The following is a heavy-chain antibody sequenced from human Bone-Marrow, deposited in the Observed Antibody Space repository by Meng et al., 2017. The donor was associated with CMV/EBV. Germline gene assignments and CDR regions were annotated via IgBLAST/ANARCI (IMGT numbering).Heavy chain of an antibody. V-gene: IGHV1-46*01. J-gene: IGHJ4*02. D-gene: IGHD3-9*01. CDR3: ARGYDILTGYRKLDY. CDR2: INPSGGST. CDR1: GYTFTSYY. Sequence: SGYTFTSYYMHWVRQAPGQGLEWMGIINPSGGSTSYAQKFQGRVTMTRDTSTSTVYMELSSLRSEDTAVYYCARGYDILTGYRKLDYWGQGTLVTVSS.